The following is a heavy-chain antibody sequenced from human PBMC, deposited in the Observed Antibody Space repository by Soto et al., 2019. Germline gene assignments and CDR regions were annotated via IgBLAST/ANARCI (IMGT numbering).Heavy chain of an antibody. CDR1: GFTFSNAW. J-gene: IGHJ4*02. CDR2: IKSKTEGGTT. Sequence: ELQLVESGGALVKPGESLRLSCAASGFTFSNAWMSWVRQAPGKGLEWVGRIKSKTEGGTTDHAAPVKGRFNVSRDDSKNTLYLHMNSLKTEDTAVYYCATSTYIYTDFRYWGQGTLVTVSS. D-gene: IGHD4-4*01. V-gene: IGHV3-15*02. CDR3: ATSTYIYTDFRY.